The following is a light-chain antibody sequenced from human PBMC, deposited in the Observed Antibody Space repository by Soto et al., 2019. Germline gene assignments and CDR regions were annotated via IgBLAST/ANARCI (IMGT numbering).Light chain of an antibody. CDR1: SSDVGGYNY. CDR3: CSYAGIYASV. J-gene: IGLJ1*01. V-gene: IGLV2-11*01. CDR2: DVS. Sequence: QSVLTQPRSVSGSPGQSVTISCTGTSSDVGGYNYVSWYQQHPGKAPKLMIYDVSKRPSGVPDRFSGSKSGNTASLTISGLQAEDEADYYCCSYAGIYASVFGTGTNLTVL.